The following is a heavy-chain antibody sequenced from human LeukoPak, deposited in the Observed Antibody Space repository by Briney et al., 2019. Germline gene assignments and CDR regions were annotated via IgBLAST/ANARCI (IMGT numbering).Heavy chain of an antibody. CDR3: AREGLIAVAHFDY. CDR1: GYTFTSCA. J-gene: IGHJ4*02. D-gene: IGHD6-19*01. Sequence: ASVKVSCKASGYTFTSCAMHWVRQAPGQRLEWMGWINAGNGNTKYSQKFQGRVTITRDTSASTAYMELSSLRSEDTAVYYCAREGLIAVAHFDYWGQGTLVTVSS. V-gene: IGHV1-3*01. CDR2: INAGNGNT.